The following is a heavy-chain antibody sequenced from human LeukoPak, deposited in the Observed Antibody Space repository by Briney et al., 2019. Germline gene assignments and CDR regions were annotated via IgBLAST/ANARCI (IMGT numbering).Heavy chain of an antibody. CDR3: ARDFIVVVPAAMGNWFDP. Sequence: SETLSLTCTVSGYSISTGYYWDWIRQPPGKGLEWIGTFYHGGSTYYNPSLKSRITMSVDTSKNQFYLKLSSVTAADTAVYYCARDFIVVVPAAMGNWFDPWGQGTLVTVSS. CDR2: FYHGGST. CDR1: GYSISTGYY. D-gene: IGHD2-2*01. V-gene: IGHV4-38-2*02. J-gene: IGHJ5*02.